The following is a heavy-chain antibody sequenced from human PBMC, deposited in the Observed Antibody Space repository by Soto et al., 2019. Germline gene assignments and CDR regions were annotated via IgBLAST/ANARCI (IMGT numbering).Heavy chain of an antibody. V-gene: IGHV3-33*01. D-gene: IGHD3-10*01. CDR3: ARDRNLGYGSGSYSAIDPEYYYYGMDV. CDR2: IWYDGSNK. CDR1: GFTFSSYG. Sequence: QPWGSLRLSCASSGFTFSSYGVHLVRQAPGKGLEWVAVIWYDGSNKYYADSVKGRFTISRDNSKNTLYLQMNSLRAEDTAVYYCARDRNLGYGSGSYSAIDPEYYYYGMDVWGQGTTVTVSS. J-gene: IGHJ6*02.